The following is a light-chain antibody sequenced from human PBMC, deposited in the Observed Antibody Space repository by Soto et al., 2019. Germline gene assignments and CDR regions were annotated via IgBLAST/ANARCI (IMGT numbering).Light chain of an antibody. CDR2: KAS. CDR1: RRISSC. CDR3: EQYNIYPRT. J-gene: IGKJ1*01. Sequence: LMSQSPGTLSAPTGDRVTITCRAGRRISSCLAGYQHKPGKAPKLLIYKASSLESGVPSRFSGSGSGTEFTLTISILQPDDFATYYCEQYNIYPRTFGQGTKV. V-gene: IGKV1-5*03.